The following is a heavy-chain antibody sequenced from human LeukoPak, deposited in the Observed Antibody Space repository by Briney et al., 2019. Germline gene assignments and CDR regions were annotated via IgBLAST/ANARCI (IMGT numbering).Heavy chain of an antibody. CDR1: GFTFSNHA. J-gene: IGHJ6*02. D-gene: IGHD2-8*01. V-gene: IGHV3-48*01. CDR3: ARGLYALDYYYGLDV. CDR2: ISSSSSTI. Sequence: GGSLRLSCAVSGFTFSNHAMSWVRQAPGKGLEWVSYISSSSSTIYYADSVKGRFTISRDNAKNSLYLQMNSLRAEDTAVYYCARGLYALDYYYGLDVWGQGTKVTVSS.